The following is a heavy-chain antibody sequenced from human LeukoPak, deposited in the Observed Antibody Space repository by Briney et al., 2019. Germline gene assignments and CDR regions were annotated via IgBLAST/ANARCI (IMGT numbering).Heavy chain of an antibody. Sequence: GESLKISCKGSGYSFTSYWIGWVRQMPGEGLEWMGIIYPGDSDTRYSPSFQGQVTISADKSISTAYLQWSSLKASDTAMYYCARHRSGYFPGYYYYYMDVWGKGTTVTVSS. D-gene: IGHD3-3*01. CDR3: ARHRSGYFPGYYYYYMDV. CDR2: IYPGDSDT. V-gene: IGHV5-51*01. CDR1: GYSFTSYW. J-gene: IGHJ6*03.